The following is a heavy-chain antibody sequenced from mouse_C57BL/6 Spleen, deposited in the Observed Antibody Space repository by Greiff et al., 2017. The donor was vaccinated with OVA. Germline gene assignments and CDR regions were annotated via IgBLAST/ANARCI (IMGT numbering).Heavy chain of an antibody. J-gene: IGHJ2*01. CDR1: GYTFTSYW. CDR2: INPSNGGT. V-gene: IGHV1-53*01. CDR3: ARSILTLYYFDY. Sequence: VQLQQPGTELVKPGASVKLSCKASGYTFTSYWMHWVKQRPGQGLEWIGNINPSNGGTNYNEKFKSKATLTVDKSSSTAYMQLSSLTSEDSAVYYFARSILTLYYFDYWGQGTTLTVSS. D-gene: IGHD4-1*01.